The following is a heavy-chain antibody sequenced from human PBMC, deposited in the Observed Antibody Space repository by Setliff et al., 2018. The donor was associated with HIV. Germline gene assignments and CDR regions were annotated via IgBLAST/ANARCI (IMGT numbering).Heavy chain of an antibody. CDR1: GYSISSGYY. V-gene: IGHV4-38-2*01. CDR3: ARARGSGPWEIIFYDVFDI. J-gene: IGHJ3*02. CDR2: IYHSGST. D-gene: IGHD1-26*01. Sequence: SETLSLTCAVSGYSISSGYYWGWIRQPPGKGLEWIGSIYHSGSTYYNPSLKSRVTISLDTSKNQFSLKLSSVTAADTAVYYCARARGSGPWEIIFYDVFDIWGQGTMVTVSS.